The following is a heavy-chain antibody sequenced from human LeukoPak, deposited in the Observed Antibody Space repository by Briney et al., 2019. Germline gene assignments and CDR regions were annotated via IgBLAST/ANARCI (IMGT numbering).Heavy chain of an antibody. Sequence: ASVKVSCKASGYTFTGYYMHRVRQAPGQGLEWMGWINPNSGGTNYAQKFQGRVTMTRDTSISTAYMELSRLRSDDTAVYYCARVALWPSVYNWFDPWGQGTLVTVSS. J-gene: IGHJ5*02. CDR3: ARVALWPSVYNWFDP. CDR1: GYTFTGYY. CDR2: INPNSGGT. V-gene: IGHV1-2*02.